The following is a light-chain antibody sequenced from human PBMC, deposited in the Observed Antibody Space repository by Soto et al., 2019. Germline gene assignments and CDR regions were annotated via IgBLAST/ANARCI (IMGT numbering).Light chain of an antibody. CDR1: QSISRNY. CDR3: QQYENWPRT. V-gene: IGKV3-20*01. CDR2: GAS. Sequence: LTQSPGTLSLYPGERAALSCIASQSISRNYIAWYQQKPGQAPRLLIYGASSRATGIPDRFSGIGSGADFTLNITRLEPEDFAVYYCQQYENWPRTFGQGTKVDIK. J-gene: IGKJ1*01.